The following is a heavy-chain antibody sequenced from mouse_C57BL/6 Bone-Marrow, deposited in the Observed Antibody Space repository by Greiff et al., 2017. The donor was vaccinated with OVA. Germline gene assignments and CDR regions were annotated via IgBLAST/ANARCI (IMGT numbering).Heavy chain of an antibody. J-gene: IGHJ2*01. Sequence: QVQLKQPGAELVKPGASVKLSCKASGYTFTSYWMHWVKQRPGQGLEWIGMIHPNSGSTNYNEKFKSKATLTVDKSSSTAYMQLSSLTSEDSAVDYCARGSYGNFFDYWGQGTTLTVSS. CDR2: IHPNSGST. V-gene: IGHV1-64*01. D-gene: IGHD2-1*01. CDR1: GYTFTSYW. CDR3: ARGSYGNFFDY.